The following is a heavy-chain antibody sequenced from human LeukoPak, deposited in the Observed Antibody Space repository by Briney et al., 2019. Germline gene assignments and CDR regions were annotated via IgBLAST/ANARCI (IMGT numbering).Heavy chain of an antibody. CDR3: AKDTNTIFGVVTSYNWLDP. J-gene: IGHJ5*02. D-gene: IGHD3-3*01. Sequence: GGSLRLSCAASGFTFSSYGMHWVRQAPGKGLEWVAVISYDGSNKYYADSVKGRFTISRDNSKNTLYLQMNSLRAEDTAVYYCAKDTNTIFGVVTSYNWLDPWGQGTLVTVSS. CDR2: ISYDGSNK. CDR1: GFTFSSYG. V-gene: IGHV3-30*18.